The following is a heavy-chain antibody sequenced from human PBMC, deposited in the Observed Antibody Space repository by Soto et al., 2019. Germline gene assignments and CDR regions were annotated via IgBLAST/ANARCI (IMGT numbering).Heavy chain of an antibody. CDR1: GFTFSNYW. J-gene: IGHJ6*02. CDR2: VNNDGTDT. CDR3: ARGGLQDALDV. V-gene: IGHV3-74*03. D-gene: IGHD2-21*01. Sequence: EVQLVESGGGLVQPGGSLRLSCAASGFTFSNYWMYWVRQAPGKGLVWVTRVNNDGTDTTHADSVKGRFTISRDNAENTLYLKMNSLRAGDTAVYYCARGGLQDALDVWGQGSTVTVSS.